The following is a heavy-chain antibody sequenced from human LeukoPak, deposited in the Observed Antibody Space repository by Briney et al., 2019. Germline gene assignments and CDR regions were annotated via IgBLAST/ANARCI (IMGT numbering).Heavy chain of an antibody. CDR3: AREYGVDYYDTSPDY. D-gene: IGHD3-22*01. CDR2: IYYSGST. J-gene: IGHJ4*02. V-gene: IGHV4-39*07. Sequence: SETLSLTCTVSGGSISSSSYYWGWIRQPPGKGLEWIGSIYYSGSTYYNPSLKSRVTISVDTSKNQFSLKLSSVTAADTAVYYCAREYGVDYYDTSPDYWGQGTLVTVSS. CDR1: GGSISSSSYY.